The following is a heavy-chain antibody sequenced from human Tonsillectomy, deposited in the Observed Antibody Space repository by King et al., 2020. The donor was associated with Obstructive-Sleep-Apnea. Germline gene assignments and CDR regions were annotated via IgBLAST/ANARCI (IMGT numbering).Heavy chain of an antibody. Sequence: VQLVESGGGVVQPGGSLILSCAAPGFSFSTYGMHWVRQAPGKGLGWVGFIGYDGNKKYYEDSVKGRFTISRHNSKNMLYLQMNSPRVEDTAVYYCAKDGTTVVESPYFDYWGQGTLVTVSS. V-gene: IGHV3-30*02. J-gene: IGHJ4*02. CDR2: IGYDGNKK. D-gene: IGHD4-23*01. CDR1: GFSFSTYG. CDR3: AKDGTTVVESPYFDY.